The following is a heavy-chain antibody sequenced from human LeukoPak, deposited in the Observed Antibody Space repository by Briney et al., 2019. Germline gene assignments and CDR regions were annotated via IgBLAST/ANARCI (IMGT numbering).Heavy chain of an antibody. V-gene: IGHV3-53*01. CDR2: IYSGGTT. CDR1: GFTVSNNY. Sequence: GGSLRLSCAASGFTVSNNYLHWVRQAPGKGLEWVSVIYSGGTTYYANSVKGRFTISRDSSKNTMYLQMNSLRADDTAVYYCAKSGYNRFDYWGQGTLVTVSS. J-gene: IGHJ4*02. D-gene: IGHD5-24*01. CDR3: AKSGYNRFDY.